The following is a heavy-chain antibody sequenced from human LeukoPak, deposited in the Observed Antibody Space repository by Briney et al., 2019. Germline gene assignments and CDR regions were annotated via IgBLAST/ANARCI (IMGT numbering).Heavy chain of an antibody. V-gene: IGHV3-23*01. CDR3: ATDPLLDY. Sequence: GGSPRLSCAASGFTFSSYAMSWVRQAPGKGLEWVSVITGSGGSTYYADSVKGRFTLSRDNSKNTLYLQMNSLRAEDTAVYYCATDPLLDYWGQGTLVTVSS. D-gene: IGHD2-15*01. J-gene: IGHJ4*02. CDR2: ITGSGGST. CDR1: GFTFSSYA.